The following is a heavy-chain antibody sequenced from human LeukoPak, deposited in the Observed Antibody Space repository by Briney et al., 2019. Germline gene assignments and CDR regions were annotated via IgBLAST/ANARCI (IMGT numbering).Heavy chain of an antibody. Sequence: PGGSLRLSCAASGFTFSSYAMHWVRQAPGKGLEWVAVISNHGSNKYYADSVKGRFTISRDNSKNTLYLQMNSLRAEDTALYYCARNYYGSGSYFGYWGQGTLVTVSS. CDR1: GFTFSSYA. CDR3: ARNYYGSGSYFGY. V-gene: IGHV3-30*04. D-gene: IGHD3-10*01. J-gene: IGHJ4*02. CDR2: ISNHGSNK.